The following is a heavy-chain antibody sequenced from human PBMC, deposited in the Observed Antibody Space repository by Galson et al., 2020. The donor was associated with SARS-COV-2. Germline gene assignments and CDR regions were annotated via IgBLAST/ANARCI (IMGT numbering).Heavy chain of an antibody. CDR2: ISDDGRTT. J-gene: IGHJ3*02. Sequence: GGSLRLSCAASGFTFSSYWMHWVRQVPGKGLMWVSRISDDGRTTTYADSVKGRFAISRDSAKNTLYLQMNNLRADDTAVYYCARQLEEFGAYSVRLVLDTFDMWGQGTMVTVSS. V-gene: IGHV3-74*01. CDR3: ARQLEEFGAYSVRLVLDTFDM. D-gene: IGHD3-16*01. CDR1: GFTFSSYW.